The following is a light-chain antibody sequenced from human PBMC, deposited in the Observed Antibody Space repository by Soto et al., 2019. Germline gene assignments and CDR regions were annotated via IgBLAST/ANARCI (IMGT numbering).Light chain of an antibody. J-gene: IGKJ2*01. CDR2: SVS. Sequence: ENVLTQSPATLSLSPGQRATLSCRACQSVSGDYLAWYQQKPGQAPRLLIYSVSSRATGIPDRFSGSGSGTDFTLTISRLEPEDFAVYFCQQDSYPPLMYRFGQGTKLE. V-gene: IGKV3-20*01. CDR3: QQDSYPPLMYR. CDR1: QSVSGDY.